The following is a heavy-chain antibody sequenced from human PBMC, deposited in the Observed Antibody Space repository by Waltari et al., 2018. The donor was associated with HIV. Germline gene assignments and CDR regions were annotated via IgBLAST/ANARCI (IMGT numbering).Heavy chain of an antibody. D-gene: IGHD6-6*01. V-gene: IGHV3-23*04. J-gene: IGHJ1*01. Sequence: DVQLVESGGGSVQPGGSLRLSCAASGFTFNNYAISWVRQAPGKGLEWVSSITVTDGTTYYADSVKGRFTISRDNSKTTLYLQMNSLRVDDTAVYFCAKRVLYSSSEAYFQHWGQGTLVTVSS. CDR3: AKRVLYSSSEAYFQH. CDR1: GFTFNNYA. CDR2: ITVTDGTT.